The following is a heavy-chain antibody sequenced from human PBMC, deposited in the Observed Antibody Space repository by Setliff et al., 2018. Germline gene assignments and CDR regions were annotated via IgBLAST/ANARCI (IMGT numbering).Heavy chain of an antibody. V-gene: IGHV4-39*07. CDR3: ARGRNIAARLLDS. CDR2: IYTTWST. D-gene: IGHD6-6*01. Sequence: SETLSLTCTVSGASITNINYYWGLIRQPPGKGLEWIGRIYTTWSTNYNPSLKSRVTISVDTSKNQFSLELRSVTAADTAVYYCARGRNIAARLLDSWGQGTLVTVSS. J-gene: IGHJ4*02. CDR1: GASITNINYY.